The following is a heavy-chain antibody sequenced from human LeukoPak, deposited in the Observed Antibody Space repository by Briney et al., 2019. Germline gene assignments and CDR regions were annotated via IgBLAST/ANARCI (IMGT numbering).Heavy chain of an antibody. CDR2: IRVGGET. D-gene: IGHD7-27*01. Sequence: GGSLRLSCAASGFTFSSYAMSWVRQAPGKGLEWVSSIRVGGETHYADSVKGRFTISRDNSENTLYLQMSGLRVEDTAVYHCAKGTGDAGYYFDYWGQGTLVTVSS. J-gene: IGHJ4*02. V-gene: IGHV3-23*01. CDR1: GFTFSSYA. CDR3: AKGTGDAGYYFDY.